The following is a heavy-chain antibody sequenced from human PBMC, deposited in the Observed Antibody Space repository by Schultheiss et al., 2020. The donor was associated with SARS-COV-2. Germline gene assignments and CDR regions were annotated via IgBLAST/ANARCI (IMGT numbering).Heavy chain of an antibody. V-gene: IGHV1-2*04. J-gene: IGHJ4*02. D-gene: IGHD3-3*01. Sequence: GESLKISCKASGYTFTSYGISWVRQAPGQGLEWMGWINPNSGGTNYAQKFQGWVTMTRDTSISTAYMELSRLRSDDTAVYYCARDWRGDFGNCYFDYWGQGTLVTVSS. CDR2: INPNSGGT. CDR3: ARDWRGDFGNCYFDY. CDR1: GYTFTSYG.